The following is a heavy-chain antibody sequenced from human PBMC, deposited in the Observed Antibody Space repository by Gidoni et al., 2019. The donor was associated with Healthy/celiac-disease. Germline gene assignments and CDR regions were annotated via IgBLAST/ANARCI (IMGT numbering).Heavy chain of an antibody. CDR2: ISYDGSNK. CDR3: ARTGYCSSTSCDNNWFDP. V-gene: IGHV3-30*04. J-gene: IGHJ5*02. Sequence: QVQLVESGGGVVQPGRSLRLSCAASGFTFSSYAMPWVRQAPGKGLEWVAVISYDGSNKYYADSVKGRFTISRDNSKNTLYLQMNSLRAEDTAVYYCARTGYCSSTSCDNNWFDPWGQGTLVTVSS. D-gene: IGHD2-2*02. CDR1: GFTFSSYA.